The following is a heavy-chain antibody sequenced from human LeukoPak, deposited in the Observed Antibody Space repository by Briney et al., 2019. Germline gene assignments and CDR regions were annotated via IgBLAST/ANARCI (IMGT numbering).Heavy chain of an antibody. J-gene: IGHJ4*02. CDR2: IYYSGST. CDR3: ARAGLYYYDSSGYSHLPYYFDY. V-gene: IGHV4-31*03. CDR1: GGSISSGGYY. D-gene: IGHD3-22*01. Sequence: SETLSLTCTVSGGSISSGGYYWSWIRQHPGKGLEWIGNIYYSGSTYYNPSLKSRVTISVDTSKNQFSLKLSSVTTADTAVYYCARAGLYYYDSSGYSHLPYYFDYWGQGTLVTVSS.